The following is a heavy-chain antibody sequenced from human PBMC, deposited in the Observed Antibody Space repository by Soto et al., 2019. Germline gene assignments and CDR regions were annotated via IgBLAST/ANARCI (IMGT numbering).Heavy chain of an antibody. CDR1: GGSISSGGYS. D-gene: IGHD3-22*01. V-gene: IGHV4-30-2*01. CDR3: ARTSYYYDSSGYSYYFDY. CDR2: IYHSRST. Sequence: SETLYLTCAVSGGSISSGGYSWSWIRQPRGKGLEWIGYIYHSRSTYYNPSLKSRVTISVDRSKNQFSLKLSSVTAADTAVYYCARTSYYYDSSGYSYYFDYWSQGTLVTVSS. J-gene: IGHJ4*02.